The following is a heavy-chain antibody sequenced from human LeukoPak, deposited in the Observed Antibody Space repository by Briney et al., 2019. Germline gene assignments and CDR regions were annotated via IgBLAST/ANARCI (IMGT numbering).Heavy chain of an antibody. J-gene: IGHJ5*02. V-gene: IGHV4-39*06. CDR3: ARLGDTTVQVDP. Sequence: SETLSLTCTVSGGSISNYYWGWIRQPPGEGLEWIGSIYYSGSTYYNSSLQSRVTISVHMSNNQFALKLSSVTAADTAVYYCARLGDTTVQVDPWGQGTLVTVSS. D-gene: IGHD2-21*01. CDR2: IYYSGST. CDR1: GGSISNYY.